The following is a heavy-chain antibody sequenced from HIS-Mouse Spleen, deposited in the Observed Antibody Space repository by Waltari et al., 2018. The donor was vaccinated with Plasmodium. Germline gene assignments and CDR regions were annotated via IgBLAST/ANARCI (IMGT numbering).Heavy chain of an antibody. CDR3: AKDRRSSSWYVDY. CDR1: GFTFSSYG. V-gene: IGHV3-30*18. D-gene: IGHD6-13*01. J-gene: IGHJ4*02. Sequence: QVQLVESGGGVVQPGRSLRLSCAASGFTFSSYGMHWVRRAPGKGLEWVAVISYDGSNKYYADSGKGRFTSSRDKSKNTLYLQMNSRRAEDTAVYYCAKDRRSSSWYVDYWGQGTLVTVSS. CDR2: ISYDGSNK.